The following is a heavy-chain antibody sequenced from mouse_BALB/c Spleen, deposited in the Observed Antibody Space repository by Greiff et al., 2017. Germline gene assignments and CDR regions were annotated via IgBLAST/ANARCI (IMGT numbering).Heavy chain of an antibody. Sequence: EVQLVESGGGLVKPGGSLKLSCAASGFTFSDYYMYWVRQTPEKRLEWVATISDGGSYTYYPDSVKGRFTISRDNAKNNLYLQMSSLKSEDTAMYYCARDQGRGWFAYWGQGTLVTVSA. D-gene: IGHD3-2*02. V-gene: IGHV5-4*02. CDR2: ISDGGSYT. CDR1: GFTFSDYY. CDR3: ARDQGRGWFAY. J-gene: IGHJ3*01.